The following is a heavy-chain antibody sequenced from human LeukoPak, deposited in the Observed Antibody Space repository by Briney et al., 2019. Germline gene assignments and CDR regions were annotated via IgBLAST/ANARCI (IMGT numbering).Heavy chain of an antibody. Sequence: SETLSLTCAVCGGSFSGYYWSWIRQPPGKGLEWIGEINHSGSTNYNPSLKSRVTISVDTSKNQFSLKLSSVTAADTAVYYCARGGFGYSYGDGLDYWGQGTLVTASS. D-gene: IGHD5-18*01. V-gene: IGHV4-34*01. J-gene: IGHJ4*02. CDR2: INHSGST. CDR1: GGSFSGYY. CDR3: ARGGFGYSYGDGLDY.